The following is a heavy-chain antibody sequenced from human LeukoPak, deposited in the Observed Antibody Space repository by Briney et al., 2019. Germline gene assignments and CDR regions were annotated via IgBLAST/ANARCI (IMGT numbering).Heavy chain of an antibody. Sequence: ASVKVSCKGSGYTFTGYYIHWVRQAPGQGLEWMGWINPNGGGTNYAQKFQGRVTLTRDTSISTAYMEVNSLESDDTAVYYCARENNSGWYRKAAFDYWGQGTLVTVTS. V-gene: IGHV1-2*02. CDR3: ARENNSGWYRKAAFDY. CDR1: GYTFTGYY. D-gene: IGHD6-19*01. CDR2: INPNGGGT. J-gene: IGHJ4*02.